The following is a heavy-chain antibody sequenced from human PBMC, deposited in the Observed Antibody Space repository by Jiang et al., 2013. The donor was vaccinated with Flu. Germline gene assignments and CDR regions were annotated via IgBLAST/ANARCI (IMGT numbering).Heavy chain of an antibody. CDR2: IYYSGST. J-gene: IGHJ3*02. Sequence: ISSGGYYWSWIRQHPGKGLEWIGYIYYSGSTYYNPSLKSRVTISVDTSKNQFSLKLSSVTAADTAVYYCARVEGVTVTRRGAFDIWGQGTMVTVSS. CDR1: ISSGGYY. D-gene: IGHD4-17*01. CDR3: ARVEGVTVTRRGAFDI. V-gene: IGHV4-31*02.